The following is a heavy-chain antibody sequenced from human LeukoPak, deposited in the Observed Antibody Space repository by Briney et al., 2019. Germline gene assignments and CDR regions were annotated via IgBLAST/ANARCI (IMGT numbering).Heavy chain of an antibody. D-gene: IGHD3-3*01. CDR3: ARDRYDFWSGPTNWFDP. CDR1: GYTFTGYY. J-gene: IGHJ5*02. CDR2: INPNSGGT. V-gene: IGHV1-2*02. Sequence: GASVKVSCKASGYTFTGYYTHWVRQAPGQGLEWMGWINPNSGGTNYAQKFQGRVTMTRDTSISTAYMELSRLRSDDTAVYYCARDRYDFWSGPTNWFDPWGQGTLVTVSS.